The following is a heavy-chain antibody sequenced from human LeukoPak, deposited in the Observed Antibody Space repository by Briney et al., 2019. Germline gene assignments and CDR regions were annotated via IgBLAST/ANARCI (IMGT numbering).Heavy chain of an antibody. CDR2: IYHTGST. Sequence: SETLSLTCAVSGYSISSGYYWGWVRQAPGKGLEWIGSIYHTGSTDYNPSLKSRLTISVDMSKNQFSLNLRSVTAADTAVYYCARDKDVSVWGPYRWWGQGMLVTVSP. CDR3: ARDKDVSVWGPYRW. D-gene: IGHD3-16*01. J-gene: IGHJ4*02. V-gene: IGHV4-38-2*01. CDR1: GYSISSGYY.